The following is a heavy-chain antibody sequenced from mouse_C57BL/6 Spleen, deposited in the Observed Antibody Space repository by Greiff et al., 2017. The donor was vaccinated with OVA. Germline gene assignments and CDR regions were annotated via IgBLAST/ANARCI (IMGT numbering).Heavy chain of an antibody. Sequence: QVQLQQPGAELVKPGASVKLSCKASGYTFTSYWMHWVKQRPGRGLEWIGRIVNNSGGTRYNEKFKSKATLTVDKPSSTAYMQLSSLTSEDSAVYYCARCDTTLVALDWYFDFWGTGTTVTFSS. V-gene: IGHV1-72*01. J-gene: IGHJ1*03. D-gene: IGHD1-1*01. CDR3: ARCDTTLVALDWYFDF. CDR2: IVNNSGGT. CDR1: GYTFTSYW.